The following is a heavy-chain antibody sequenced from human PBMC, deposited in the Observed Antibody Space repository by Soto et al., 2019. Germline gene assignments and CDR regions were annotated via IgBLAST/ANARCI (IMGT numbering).Heavy chain of an antibody. D-gene: IGHD6-13*01. CDR2: IYYRGST. CDR3: ARQQLLPFYYALDV. V-gene: IGHV4-59*01. Sequence: PSETLSLTXTVSGGSISGYYWSWIRQSPGKGLEYIGYIYYRGSTNYNPSLKSRVTMSVDTSRNQFSLKVNSVTAADTAVYYCARQQLLPFYYALDVWGQGTTVTVSS. CDR1: GGSISGYY. J-gene: IGHJ6*02.